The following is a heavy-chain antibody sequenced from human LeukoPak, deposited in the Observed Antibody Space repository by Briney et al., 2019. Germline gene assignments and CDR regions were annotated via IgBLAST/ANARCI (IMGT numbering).Heavy chain of an antibody. Sequence: GGSLRLSCAASGFTFSSYAMSWVRQAPGKGLEWVSAISGSGGSTYYADSVKGRFTISRDNSKNTLYLQMNSPRAEDTAVYYCAKEADDWLLTPGFGAFDIWGQGTMVTVSS. CDR3: AKEADDWLLTPGFGAFDI. J-gene: IGHJ3*02. CDR2: ISGSGGST. V-gene: IGHV3-23*01. D-gene: IGHD3-9*01. CDR1: GFTFSSYA.